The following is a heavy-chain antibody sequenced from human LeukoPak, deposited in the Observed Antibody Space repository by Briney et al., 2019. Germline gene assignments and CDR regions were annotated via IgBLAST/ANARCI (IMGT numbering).Heavy chain of an antibody. Sequence: ASVKVSCKASGYTFTTYAMHWVRQAPGQRLEWMGWINGDNGNTKYSQKLQGRVTITRDTSAYTGYMELRGLSSADTAVYYCARDRPKGGDFDYWGQGTLVTVSS. CDR1: GYTFTTYA. CDR3: ARDRPKGGDFDY. CDR2: INGDNGNT. V-gene: IGHV1-3*01. J-gene: IGHJ4*02.